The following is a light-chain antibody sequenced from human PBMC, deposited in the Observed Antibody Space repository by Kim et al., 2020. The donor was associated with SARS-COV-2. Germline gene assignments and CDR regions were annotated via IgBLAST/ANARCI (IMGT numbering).Light chain of an antibody. J-gene: IGLJ7*01. CDR1: SSNIGNNY. V-gene: IGLV1-51*01. Sequence: QSVLTQPPSVSAAPGQKVTISCSRSSSNIGNNYVSWYQQLPGTAPKLLIYDNNKRPSGIPDRFSRSKSGTSATLGITGLQTGDEADYYCGTWDSSLSAGVFGGGTQLTVL. CDR3: GTWDSSLSAGV. CDR2: DNN.